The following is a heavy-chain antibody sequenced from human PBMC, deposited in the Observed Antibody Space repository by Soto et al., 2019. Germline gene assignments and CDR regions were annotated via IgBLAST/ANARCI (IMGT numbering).Heavy chain of an antibody. Sequence: ASVKVSCKASGYTFTIYAMHWVRPAPGQRLEWMGWINAGNGNTKYSQKFQGRVTITRDTSASTAYMELSSLRSEDTAVYYCATVRYSSGPSSYWGQGAQVTVSS. V-gene: IGHV1-3*01. CDR3: ATVRYSSGPSSY. CDR2: INAGNGNT. J-gene: IGHJ4*02. CDR1: GYTFTIYA. D-gene: IGHD6-19*01.